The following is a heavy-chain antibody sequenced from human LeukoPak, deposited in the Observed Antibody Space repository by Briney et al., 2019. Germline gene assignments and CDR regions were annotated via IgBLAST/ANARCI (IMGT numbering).Heavy chain of an antibody. Sequence: SETLSLTCTVSGGSISSYYWSWIRQPPGEGLEWIRRIYTSGSTNYNPSLKSRVNMSVDTSKNQFSLKLRALTAADTAVYYCARAEFGSGYYFDYWGQGTLVTVSS. J-gene: IGHJ4*02. CDR3: ARAEFGSGYYFDY. CDR2: IYTSGST. CDR1: GGSISSYY. V-gene: IGHV4-4*07. D-gene: IGHD3-3*01.